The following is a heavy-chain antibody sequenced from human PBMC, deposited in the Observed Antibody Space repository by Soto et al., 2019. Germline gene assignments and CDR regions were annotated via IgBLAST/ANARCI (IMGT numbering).Heavy chain of an antibody. CDR2: ISPEGSTK. V-gene: IGHV3-7*01. CDR3: VRDHVTPGLYFDK. Sequence: GGSLRLSCSASGFAFSAHWMTWVRQTPGKGLEWVANISPEGSTKYYVDSAKGRFTISRDNAKNLLYLQMNSLTVGDTSVYSCVRDHVTPGLYFDKWGQGTLVTVSS. D-gene: IGHD2-8*02. J-gene: IGHJ4*02. CDR1: GFAFSAHW.